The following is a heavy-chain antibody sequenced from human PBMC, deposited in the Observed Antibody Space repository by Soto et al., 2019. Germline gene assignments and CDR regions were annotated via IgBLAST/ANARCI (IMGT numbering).Heavy chain of an antibody. J-gene: IGHJ4*02. CDR2: ISSSGSST. D-gene: IGHD1-1*01. Sequence: GGSLRLSCAASGFSFSDYYMTWIRRAPGKGLEWVSHISSSGSSTYYADSVKGRFTISRDNAQKSLYLQMNSLGAEDTAMYYCARRASTGRHFDYWGQGTLVTVSS. CDR3: ARRASTGRHFDY. V-gene: IGHV3-11*01. CDR1: GFSFSDYY.